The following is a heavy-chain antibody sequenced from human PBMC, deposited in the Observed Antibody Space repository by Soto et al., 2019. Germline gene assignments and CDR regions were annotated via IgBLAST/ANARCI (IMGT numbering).Heavy chain of an antibody. J-gene: IGHJ4*01. CDR3: SADLPDWGAYAFDY. Sequence: GGSLRLSCAASGFTFNGAWMNWVRQAPGKGLERVGRVKSKVDGGSIDYAAPVRGRFTISRDDSRNTVDLQMNSLSAEDSAMYYCSADLPDWGAYAFDYWGQGTLVTVS. CDR1: GFTFNGAW. V-gene: IGHV3-15*07. CDR2: VKSKVDGGSI. D-gene: IGHD3-16*01.